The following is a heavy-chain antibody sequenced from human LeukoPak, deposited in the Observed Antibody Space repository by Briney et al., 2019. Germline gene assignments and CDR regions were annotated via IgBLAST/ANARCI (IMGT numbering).Heavy chain of an antibody. Sequence: ASVKLSCKASGYTFTSYYMHLVRQAPGQGLEWMGIINPSIGSTTYAQKFQGRVTMTRDTSTSTVYLELSSLRSEDTAVYYCAREGGVTIVFDYWGQGTTVTVSS. V-gene: IGHV1-46*03. J-gene: IGHJ4*02. CDR2: INPSIGST. CDR3: AREGGVTIVFDY. D-gene: IGHD4-11*01. CDR1: GYTFTSYY.